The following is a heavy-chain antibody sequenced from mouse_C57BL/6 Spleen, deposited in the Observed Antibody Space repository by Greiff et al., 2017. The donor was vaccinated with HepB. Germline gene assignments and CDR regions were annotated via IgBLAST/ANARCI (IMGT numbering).Heavy chain of an antibody. CDR2: IWGVGST. V-gene: IGHV2-6*01. D-gene: IGHD1-1*01. CDR3: ASYYYGSSPFAY. CDR1: GFSLTSYD. J-gene: IGHJ3*01. Sequence: VKLVESGPGLVAPSQSLSITCTVSGFSLTSYDVDWVRQSPGKGLEWLGVIWGVGSTNYNSALKSRLSISKDNSKSQVFLKMNSLQTDDTAMYYCASYYYGSSPFAYWGQGTLVTVSA.